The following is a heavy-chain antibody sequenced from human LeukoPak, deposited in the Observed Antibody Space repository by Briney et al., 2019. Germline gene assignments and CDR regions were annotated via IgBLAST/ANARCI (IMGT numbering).Heavy chain of an antibody. Sequence: ASVKVSCKASGYTFTDYYMHWVRQAPGQGLEWMGWINPNSGGTNYAQKFQGRVTMTRDTSISTAYMELSRLRSDDTAVYCCARDREGLAYFDYWGQGTLVTVSS. CDR3: ARDREGLAYFDY. CDR1: GYTFTDYY. D-gene: IGHD3/OR15-3a*01. CDR2: INPNSGGT. V-gene: IGHV1-2*02. J-gene: IGHJ4*02.